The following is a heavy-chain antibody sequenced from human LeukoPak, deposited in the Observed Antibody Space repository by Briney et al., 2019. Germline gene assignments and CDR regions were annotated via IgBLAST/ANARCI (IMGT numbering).Heavy chain of an antibody. V-gene: IGHV1-24*01. CDR3: ARVVTPRYCTTTSCYWKGWFDP. Sequence: GSVKVSCKVSGYTLTELSMHWVRQAPGKGLEWMGGFDPEDGETIYAQKFQGRVTMTEDTSTDTAYMELSSLRSEDTAVYYCARVVTPRYCTTTSCYWKGWFDPWGQGTLVTVSS. J-gene: IGHJ5*02. CDR2: FDPEDGET. D-gene: IGHD2-2*01. CDR1: GYTLTELS.